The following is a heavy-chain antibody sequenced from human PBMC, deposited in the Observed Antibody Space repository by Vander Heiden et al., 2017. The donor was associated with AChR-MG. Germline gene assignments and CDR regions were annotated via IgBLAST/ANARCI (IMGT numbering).Heavy chain of an antibody. D-gene: IGHD1-26*01. Sequence: QVQLVQSGAEVKKPGASLKVSCKTSGFTFTNYHMHWVRQAPGQGLEWVGTINPSLDSTHYAQKFQGRVRMTRDTSTKTVYMDMTSLRPEDTAVYFCAREVIGSFYFDFWGQGSLVTVSS. J-gene: IGHJ4*02. CDR1: GFTFTNYH. CDR2: INPSLDST. CDR3: AREVIGSFYFDF. V-gene: IGHV1-46*03.